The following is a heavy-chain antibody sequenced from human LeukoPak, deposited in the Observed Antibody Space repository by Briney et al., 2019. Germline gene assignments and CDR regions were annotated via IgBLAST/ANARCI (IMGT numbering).Heavy chain of an antibody. Sequence: PSETLSLTCTVSGASISGYYWTWIRQPPGKGLEWIGEINHSGSTNYNPSLKSRVTISVDMSKNQFSLKLSSVTAAGTAVYYCARRVVVPAVGFDYWGQGTLVTVSS. CDR2: INHSGST. CDR3: ARRVVVPAVGFDY. D-gene: IGHD2-15*01. V-gene: IGHV4-34*01. J-gene: IGHJ4*02. CDR1: GASISGYY.